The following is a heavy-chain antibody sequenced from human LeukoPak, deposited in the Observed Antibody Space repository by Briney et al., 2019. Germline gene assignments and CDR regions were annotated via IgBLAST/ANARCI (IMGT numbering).Heavy chain of an antibody. CDR3: ARGFYGDYGGAAFDI. J-gene: IGHJ3*02. V-gene: IGHV1-18*01. D-gene: IGHD4-17*01. CDR1: GYTFTSYG. Sequence: ASVKVSCKASGYTFTSYGISWVRQAPGQGLEWLGWISAYNGNTNYAQKLQGRVTMTTDTSTSTAYMELRSLRSDDTAVYYCARGFYGDYGGAAFDIWGQGPMVTVPS. CDR2: ISAYNGNT.